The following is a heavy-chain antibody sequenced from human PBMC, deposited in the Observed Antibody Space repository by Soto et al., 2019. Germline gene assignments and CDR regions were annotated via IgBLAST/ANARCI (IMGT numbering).Heavy chain of an antibody. D-gene: IGHD6-6*01. Sequence: ASVKVSCKASAYTFTGYYMHWVRQAPGQGLEWMGWTNPNSGGTNYAQKFQGRVTMTRDTSISTAYMELSRLRSDDTAVYYCARGVGTTIASRFDSWGQGTLVTVSS. CDR3: ARGVGTTIASRFDS. J-gene: IGHJ4*02. CDR1: AYTFTGYY. V-gene: IGHV1-2*02. CDR2: TNPNSGGT.